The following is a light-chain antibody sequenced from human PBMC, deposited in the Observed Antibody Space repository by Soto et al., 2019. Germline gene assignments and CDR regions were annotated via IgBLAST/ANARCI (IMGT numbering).Light chain of an antibody. V-gene: IGKV1-13*02. J-gene: IGKJ4*01. Sequence: IQLTQSPSTLSASVGDRVTTTCRASQGIGTALAWYHQRPGNSPDLLVYDASTLQSGVPSRFSGSGSETDFSLTISGLQAEDFGHYYCQQFNTTPLTFGGGTRVEIK. CDR2: DAS. CDR1: QGIGTA. CDR3: QQFNTTPLT.